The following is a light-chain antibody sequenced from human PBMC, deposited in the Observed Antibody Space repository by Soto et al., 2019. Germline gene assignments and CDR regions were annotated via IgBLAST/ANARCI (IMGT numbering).Light chain of an antibody. CDR1: QSVSSSY. Sequence: EIVLTQSPVTLSLSPGERATLSCSASQSVSSSYLAWYQQKPGQAPRLLIYGASSRATGIPDRFSGSASGTDFTLTISRLEPEDFAVYYCQQYKTFGQGTKVDIK. CDR2: GAS. V-gene: IGKV3-20*01. J-gene: IGKJ1*01. CDR3: QQYKT.